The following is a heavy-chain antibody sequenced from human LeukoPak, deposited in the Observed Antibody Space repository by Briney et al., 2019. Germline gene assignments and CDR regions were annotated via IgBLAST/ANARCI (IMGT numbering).Heavy chain of an antibody. CDR2: ISYDGSNK. Sequence: GGSLRLSCAASGFTFSTYGMHWVRQAPGKGLEWVAVISYDGSNKYYADSVKGRFTISRDNSKNTLYLQMNSLRAEDTAVYYCARDTGYSGSLYYFDYWGQGTLVTVSS. CDR3: ARDTGYSGSLYYFDY. CDR1: GFTFSTYG. J-gene: IGHJ4*02. V-gene: IGHV3-30*19. D-gene: IGHD1-26*01.